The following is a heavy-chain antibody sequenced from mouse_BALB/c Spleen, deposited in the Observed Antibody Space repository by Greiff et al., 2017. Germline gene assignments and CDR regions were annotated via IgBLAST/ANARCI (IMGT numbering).Heavy chain of an antibody. D-gene: IGHD1-1*01. CDR1: GFTFSYYY. J-gene: IGHJ4*01. CDR3: ARDRNYGNYAMDY. V-gene: IGHV5-4*02. CDR2: ISDGGSYT. Sequence: EVQRVESGGGLVKPGGSLKLSCAASGFTFSYYYMYWVRQTPEKRLEWVATISDGGSYTYYPDSVKGRFTISRDNAKNNLYLQMSSLKSEDTAMYYCARDRNYGNYAMDYWGQGTSVTVSS.